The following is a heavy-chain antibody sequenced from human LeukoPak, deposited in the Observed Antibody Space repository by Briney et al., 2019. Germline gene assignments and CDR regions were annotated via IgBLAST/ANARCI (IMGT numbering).Heavy chain of an antibody. V-gene: IGHV1-18*01. J-gene: IGHJ4*02. Sequence: ASVRVSCTPSRHSFSAYGTAWVRQAPGQGLEWMGWISAYSGKTKYAQKVQGRVTMTTDTSTSTAYMDLRSLTSDDTAVYYCAVGGYSYDSSGYSDFDYWGQGTLVTVSS. CDR3: AVGGYSYDSSGYSDFDY. CDR1: RHSFSAYG. CDR2: ISAYSGKT. D-gene: IGHD3-22*01.